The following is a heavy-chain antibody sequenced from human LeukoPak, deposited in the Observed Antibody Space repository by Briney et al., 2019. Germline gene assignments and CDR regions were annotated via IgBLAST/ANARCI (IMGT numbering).Heavy chain of an antibody. J-gene: IGHJ4*02. V-gene: IGHV3-21*04. D-gene: IGHD6-19*01. CDR1: GFTFSSYS. CDR3: AKLYSTGWFPCDY. Sequence: PGGSLRLSCAASGFTFSSYSMNWVRQAPGKGLEWVSSISSGSGYIYYADSVKGRFTISRDNSKNTLYLQMNSLRAEDTAVYYCAKLYSTGWFPCDYWGQGTLVTVSS. CDR2: ISSGSGYI.